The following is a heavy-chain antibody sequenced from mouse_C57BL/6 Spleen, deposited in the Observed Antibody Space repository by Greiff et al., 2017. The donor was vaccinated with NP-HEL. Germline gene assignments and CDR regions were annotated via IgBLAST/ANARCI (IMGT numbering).Heavy chain of an antibody. CDR2: IDPSDSYT. V-gene: IGHV1-69*01. Sequence: VQLQQSGAELVMPGASVKLSCKASGYTFTSYWMHWVKRRPGQGLEWIGEIDPSDSYTNYNQKFKGKSTLTVDKSSSTAYMQLSSLTSEDSAVYYCARVYGNYGGGAMDYWGQGTSVTVSS. D-gene: IGHD2-1*01. CDR3: ARVYGNYGGGAMDY. CDR1: GYTFTSYW. J-gene: IGHJ4*01.